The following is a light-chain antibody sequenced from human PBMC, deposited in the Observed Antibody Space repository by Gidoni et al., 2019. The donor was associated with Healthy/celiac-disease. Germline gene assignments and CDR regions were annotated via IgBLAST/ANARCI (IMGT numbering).Light chain of an antibody. J-gene: IGLJ2*01. CDR1: SSNSGSNT. CDR3: AAWDDSLNGVV. CDR2: SNN. V-gene: IGLV1-44*01. Sequence: QSVLPQPPSASGTPGQRVTISCSGSSSNSGSNTVNWYQQLPGTATKLLIYSNNQRPSGVPDRFSGSKSGTSASLAISGLQSEDEADYYCAAWDDSLNGVVFGGGTKLTVL.